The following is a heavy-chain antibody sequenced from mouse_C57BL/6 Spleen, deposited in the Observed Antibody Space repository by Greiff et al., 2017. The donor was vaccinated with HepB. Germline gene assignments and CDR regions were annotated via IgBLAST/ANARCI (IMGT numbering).Heavy chain of an antibody. J-gene: IGHJ1*03. CDR1: GYAFSSSW. V-gene: IGHV1-82*01. Sequence: QVQLQQSGPELVKPGASVKISCKASGYAFSSSWMNWVKQRPGKGLEWIGRIYPGDGDTNYNGKLKGKATLTADKSSSTAYMQLSSLTSEDSAVYFCARDWDDWYFDVWGTGTTVTVSS. D-gene: IGHD4-1*01. CDR2: IYPGDGDT. CDR3: ARDWDDWYFDV.